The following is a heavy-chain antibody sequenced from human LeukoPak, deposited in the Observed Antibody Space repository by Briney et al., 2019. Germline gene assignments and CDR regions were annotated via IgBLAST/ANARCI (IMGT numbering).Heavy chain of an antibody. CDR1: GYSISSGYD. CDR2: IYHSGST. J-gene: IGHJ5*02. CDR3: ARVDDKLLWFGELPT. V-gene: IGHV4-38-2*01. Sequence: SETLSLTCAVSGYSISSGYDWGWIRQPPGKGLEWIGSIYHSGSTYYNPSLKSRVTISVDTSKNQFSLKLSSVTAADTAVYYCARVDDKLLWFGELPTWGQGTLVTVSS. D-gene: IGHD3-10*01.